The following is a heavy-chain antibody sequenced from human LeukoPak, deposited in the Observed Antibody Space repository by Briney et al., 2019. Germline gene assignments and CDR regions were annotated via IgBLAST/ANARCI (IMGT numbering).Heavy chain of an antibody. J-gene: IGHJ4*02. V-gene: IGHV3-9*01. CDR3: AKTAHLDYYDSSGLFY. CDR1: GFTFDDYA. D-gene: IGHD3-22*01. CDR2: ISWNSDTI. Sequence: GRSLRLSCAASGFTFDDYAMHWVRQVPGKGLEWVSSISWNSDTIGYADSVKGRFTISRDNAKNSLYLQMNSLRAEDTAVYYCAKTAHLDYYDSSGLFYWGQGTLVTVSS.